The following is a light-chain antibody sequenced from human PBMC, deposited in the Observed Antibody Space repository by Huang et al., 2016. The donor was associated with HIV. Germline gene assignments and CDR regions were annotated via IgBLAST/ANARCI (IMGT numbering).Light chain of an antibody. Sequence: AIRITQSPSSLSASTGDKVSITCRASQDINTYLAWYQQKPGKPPSLLIYVTSTLQSGVPSRFSGSGSGTDFTLTITHLQSEDFATYYCQQYYSFPLTFGQGSQVEV. V-gene: IGKV1-8*01. CDR1: QDINTY. CDR2: VTS. CDR3: QQYYSFPLT. J-gene: IGKJ1*01.